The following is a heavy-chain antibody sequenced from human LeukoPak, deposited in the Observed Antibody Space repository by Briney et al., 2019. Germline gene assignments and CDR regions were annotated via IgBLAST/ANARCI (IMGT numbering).Heavy chain of an antibody. CDR1: GFTFISYT. D-gene: IGHD1-26*01. CDR3: AKDLKQWELDEAAFDS. J-gene: IGHJ4*02. CDR2: ISSSTDYM. Sequence: GGSLRLSCAASGFTFISYTMNWVRQAPEKGLEWVSSISSSTDYMYYADSVKGRFTISRDNARNSLYLQMNSLRAEDTAVYYCAKDLKQWELDEAAFDSWGQGTLVTVSS. V-gene: IGHV3-21*01.